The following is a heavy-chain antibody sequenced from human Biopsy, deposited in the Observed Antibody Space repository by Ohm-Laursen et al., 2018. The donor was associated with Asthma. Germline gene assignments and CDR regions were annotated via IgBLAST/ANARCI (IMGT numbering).Heavy chain of an antibody. J-gene: IGHJ1*01. CDR2: IKHDGSEK. V-gene: IGHV3-7*01. CDR1: GFTFGDYC. CDR3: ARTFPFWSPYHAEHYQL. D-gene: IGHD3-3*01. Sequence: SLRLSCAASGFTFGDYCMSWVRQVPGQGLEWVANIKHDGSEKNHVDSLKGRFTISRDNAKNLPFLQMNSLRAEDTAVYYCARTFPFWSPYHAEHYQLWGQGTLVTVSS.